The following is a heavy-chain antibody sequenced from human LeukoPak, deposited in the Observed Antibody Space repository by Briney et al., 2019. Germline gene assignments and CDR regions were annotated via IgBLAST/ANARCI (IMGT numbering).Heavy chain of an antibody. CDR1: GFTFSSYA. J-gene: IGHJ3*02. D-gene: IGHD3-10*01. Sequence: QPGRSLRLSCAASGFTFSSYAMHWVRQAPGKGLEWVAVVWYDGSNKYYADSVKGRFTISRDNSKNTLYLQMNSLRAEDTAVHYCAGDVPDSGNYYPDAFDIWGQGTMVTVSS. CDR2: VWYDGSNK. V-gene: IGHV3-33*08. CDR3: AGDVPDSGNYYPDAFDI.